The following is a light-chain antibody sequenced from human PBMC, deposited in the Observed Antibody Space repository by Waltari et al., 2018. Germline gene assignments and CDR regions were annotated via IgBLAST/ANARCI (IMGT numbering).Light chain of an antibody. J-gene: IGKJ1*01. CDR2: DAS. V-gene: IGKV3-11*01. CDR3: QQRTDRPPVT. CDR1: QSVSVY. Sequence: EVVLPQSPATLSLSPGERVTLSCRASQSVSVYLAWYQQRPGQAPRLLIYDASDRATGVPARFSGSGSGTDFTLTISSLEPEDFAVYYCQQRTDRPPVTFGQGTRVEMK.